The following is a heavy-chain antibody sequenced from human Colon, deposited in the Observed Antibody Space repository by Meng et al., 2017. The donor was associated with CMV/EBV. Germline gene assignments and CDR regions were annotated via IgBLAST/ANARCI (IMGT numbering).Heavy chain of an antibody. Sequence: GESLKISCAASGFPVSANYMAWFRQAPGRGLEWVSIIHSGSTTTLYADSVKGRFSISTDSSNNTLYLQMSSLRDEDTAVYYCAREGYFRGFVNWGQGTLVTVSS. CDR2: IHSGSTTT. CDR3: AREGYFRGFVN. D-gene: IGHD1-26*01. V-gene: IGHV3-53*01. J-gene: IGHJ4*02. CDR1: GFPVSANY.